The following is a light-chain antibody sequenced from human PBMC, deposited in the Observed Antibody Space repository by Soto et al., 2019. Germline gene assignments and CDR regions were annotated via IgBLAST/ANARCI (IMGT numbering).Light chain of an antibody. CDR2: GAS. V-gene: IGKV3-15*01. Sequence: EGVTLSCRASQTISTDLAWYQQKPGQAPRLLIYGASTRATGVPDRFSGGGSGTEFTLTISSLQSEDFAFYYCQQNNKWPPVTFGGGTKVDIK. CDR1: QTISTD. CDR3: QQNNKWPPVT. J-gene: IGKJ4*01.